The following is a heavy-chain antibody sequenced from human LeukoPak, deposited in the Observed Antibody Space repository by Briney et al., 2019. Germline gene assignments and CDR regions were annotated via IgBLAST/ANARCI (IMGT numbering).Heavy chain of an antibody. CDR3: ARRDDFDI. CDR2: ISTSSSSTI. J-gene: IGHJ3*02. V-gene: IGHV3-48*04. Sequence: GGSLRLSCAASGFIFSDYSMNWVRQAPGKGLEWVSFISTSSSSTIYYADSVKGRFTISRDDAKNSLYLQMNSLRVEDTAMYYCARRDDFDIWGQGTLVTVSS. CDR1: GFIFSDYS.